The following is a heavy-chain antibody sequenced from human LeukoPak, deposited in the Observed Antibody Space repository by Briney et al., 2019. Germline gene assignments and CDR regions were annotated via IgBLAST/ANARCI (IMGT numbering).Heavy chain of an antibody. Sequence: EGSLRLSCAASGFTFSSYSMNWVRQAPGKGLEWVSSISSSSSYIYYADSVKGRFTVSRDNAKNSLYLQMNSLRAEDTAVYYCARDLPGRDYYSDYWGQGTLVTVSS. CDR2: ISSSSSYI. V-gene: IGHV3-21*01. J-gene: IGHJ4*02. D-gene: IGHD3-10*01. CDR1: GFTFSSYS. CDR3: ARDLPGRDYYSDY.